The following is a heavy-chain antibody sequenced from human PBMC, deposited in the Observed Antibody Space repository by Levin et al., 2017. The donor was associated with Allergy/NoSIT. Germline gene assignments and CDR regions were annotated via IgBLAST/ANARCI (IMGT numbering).Heavy chain of an antibody. J-gene: IGHJ5*02. V-gene: IGHV3-33*01. Sequence: GESLKISCAASGFTFSSYGMHWVRQAPGKGLEWVAVIWYDGSNKYYADSVKGRFTISRDNSKNTLYLQMNSLRAEDTAVYYCARDFRAVGDSSGYYNNESWGQGTLVTVSS. CDR2: IWYDGSNK. CDR3: ARDFRAVGDSSGYYNNES. CDR1: GFTFSSYG. D-gene: IGHD3-22*01.